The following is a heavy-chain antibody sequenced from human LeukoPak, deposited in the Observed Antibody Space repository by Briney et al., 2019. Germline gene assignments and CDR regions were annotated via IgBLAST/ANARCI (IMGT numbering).Heavy chain of an antibody. Sequence: GGSLRLSCAASGFTFSNYWMNWVRQAPGKGLEWVSSISSSSNYIYYADSMKGRFTISRDNAKNSLYLQMNSLRAEDTAVYYCASVQPRGGAGYPFDYWGQGTLVTVSS. J-gene: IGHJ4*02. CDR2: ISSSSNYI. V-gene: IGHV3-21*01. CDR1: GFTFSNYW. D-gene: IGHD3-9*01. CDR3: ASVQPRGGAGYPFDY.